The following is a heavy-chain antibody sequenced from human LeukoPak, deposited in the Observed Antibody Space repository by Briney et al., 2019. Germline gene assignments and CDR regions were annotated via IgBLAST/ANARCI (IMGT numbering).Heavy chain of an antibody. CDR1: GFTFSSYG. CDR3: ARHACKFTSCSPYYFDY. D-gene: IGHD2-2*01. J-gene: IGHJ4*02. Sequence: GGSLRLYCAASGFTFSSYGMHWVRQAPGKGLEWVAVIWYDGSNKYYADSVKDRFTISRDNSKNTLYLQMNSLRAEDTAVYYCARHACKFTSCSPYYFDYWGQGTLVTVSS. V-gene: IGHV3-33*01. CDR2: IWYDGSNK.